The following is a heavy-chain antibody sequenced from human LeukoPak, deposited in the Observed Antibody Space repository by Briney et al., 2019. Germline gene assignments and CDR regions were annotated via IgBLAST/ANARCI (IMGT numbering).Heavy chain of an antibody. CDR3: ARTSIAVAGTGFDP. D-gene: IGHD6-19*01. V-gene: IGHV3-30*04. CDR2: ISYDGSIN. J-gene: IGHJ5*02. Sequence: GGSLRLSCAASGFTFSSYAMHWVRQAPGKGLEWVALISYDGSINDYADSVKGRFTISRDNSKNTLYLQMNSLRADDTAMYYCARTSIAVAGTGFDPWGQGTLVTVSS. CDR1: GFTFSSYA.